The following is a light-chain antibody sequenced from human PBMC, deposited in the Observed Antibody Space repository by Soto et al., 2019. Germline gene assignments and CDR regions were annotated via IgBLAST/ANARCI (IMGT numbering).Light chain of an antibody. CDR2: GAS. CDR3: QQHGNSPRT. J-gene: IGKJ1*01. Sequence: EIVLTQSPGTLSLSPGERATLPCRASQNITNNYVAWYQHKPGQAPRLLIYGASSRATGIPVRFSGSGSGTDFTLTISRLEPEDFEVHYCQQHGNSPRTFGQGTKVDIX. CDR1: QNITNNY. V-gene: IGKV3-20*01.